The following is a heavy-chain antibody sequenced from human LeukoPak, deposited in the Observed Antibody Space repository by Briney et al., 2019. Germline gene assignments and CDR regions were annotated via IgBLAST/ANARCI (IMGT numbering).Heavy chain of an antibody. CDR2: IRYDGSNK. CDR1: GFTFSSYG. Sequence: GGSLRLSCAASGFTFSSYGMHWVRQAPGKGLEWVAFIRYDGSNKYYADSVKGRFTISRDNSKNTLYLQMNSLRAEDTAVYYCARYGSGKGYYYYYMDVWGKGTTVTISS. J-gene: IGHJ6*03. V-gene: IGHV3-30*02. CDR3: ARYGSGKGYYYYYMDV. D-gene: IGHD3-10*01.